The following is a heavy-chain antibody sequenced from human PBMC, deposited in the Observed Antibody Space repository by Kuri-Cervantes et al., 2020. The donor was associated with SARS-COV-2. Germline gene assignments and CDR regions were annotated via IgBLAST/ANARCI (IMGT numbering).Heavy chain of an antibody. J-gene: IGHJ4*02. D-gene: IGHD5-18*01. CDR2: IYSGGST. CDR1: GFIVSSNY. V-gene: IGHV3-53*01. CDR3: ARGYSYGPVNY. Sequence: GESLKISCAASGFIVSSNYMSWVRQAPGKGLEWVSVIYSGGSTYYADSVKGRFTVSRDNSKNTLYLQMNSLRAEDTAVYYCARGYSYGPVNYWGQGTLVTVSS.